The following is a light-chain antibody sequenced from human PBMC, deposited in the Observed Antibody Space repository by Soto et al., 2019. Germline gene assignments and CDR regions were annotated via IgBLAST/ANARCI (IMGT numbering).Light chain of an antibody. CDR3: QEYGSSFRA. CDR1: QSVSSSY. Sequence: EIVLTQSPGTLSLSPGERATLSCRASQSVSSSYLAWYQQKPGQAPRLLIYGASSRATGIPGRFSGGGSGTDFTPTISRLEPEDVAEYYCQEYGSSFRAFGQGTKVEIK. V-gene: IGKV3-20*01. CDR2: GAS. J-gene: IGKJ1*01.